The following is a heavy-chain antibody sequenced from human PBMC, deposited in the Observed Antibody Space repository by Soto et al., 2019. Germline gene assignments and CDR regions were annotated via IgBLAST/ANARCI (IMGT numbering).Heavy chain of an antibody. V-gene: IGHV1-2*04. CDR1: GYTFTGYY. CDR2: INPNSGGT. CDR3: ARDNGYCSSTSCYRFAYYSMDV. D-gene: IGHD2-2*03. Sequence: QVQLVQSGAEVKKPGASVKVSCKASGYTFTGYYMHWVRQAPGQGLEWMGWINPNSGGTNYAQKFQGWVTMTRDTSISTAYMELSRLRSDDTAVYYCARDNGYCSSTSCYRFAYYSMDVWGQGTTVTVSS. J-gene: IGHJ6*02.